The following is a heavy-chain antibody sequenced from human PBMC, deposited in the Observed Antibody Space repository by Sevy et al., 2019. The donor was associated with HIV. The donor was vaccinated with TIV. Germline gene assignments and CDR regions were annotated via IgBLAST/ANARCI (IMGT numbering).Heavy chain of an antibody. D-gene: IGHD1-26*01. Sequence: GGSLRLSCAVSGFTLSSYSMNWVRQAPGKGLEWVSYISSSSSSIYYAVSVKGRFTISRDNAKNSLYLQMNSLRDEDTAVYYCARAENYYGGRNLDSWGQGTLVTVSS. CDR2: ISSSSSSI. CDR1: GFTLSSYS. V-gene: IGHV3-48*02. J-gene: IGHJ4*02. CDR3: ARAENYYGGRNLDS.